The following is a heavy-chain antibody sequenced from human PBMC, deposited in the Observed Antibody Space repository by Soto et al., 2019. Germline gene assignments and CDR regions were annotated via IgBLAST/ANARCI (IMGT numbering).Heavy chain of an antibody. D-gene: IGHD1-7*01. J-gene: IGHJ5*02. CDR3: ARQIENYGACWFDP. Sequence: SESLSLICTVSGGSISRYYWSWMRQPPGQGLERIGDIYYSGSTNYNPSLQSRVTMSVDTSKNQFSLRLNSLTAADTAVYYCARQIENYGACWFDPWGQGTLVTVSS. CDR1: GGSISRYY. CDR2: IYYSGST. V-gene: IGHV4-59*08.